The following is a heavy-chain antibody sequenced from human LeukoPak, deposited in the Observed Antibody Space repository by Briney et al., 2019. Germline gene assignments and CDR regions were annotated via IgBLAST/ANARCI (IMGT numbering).Heavy chain of an antibody. Sequence: ASVKVSCKASGYTFTSYGISWVRQAPGQGLEWMGWISAYNGNTNYAQKLQGRVTMTTDTSTSTAYMELRSLRSDDTAVYYCARTQYYDFWSGYYQVMAYYYYGMDVWGQGTTVTVSS. J-gene: IGHJ6*02. CDR1: GYTFTSYG. CDR3: ARTQYYDFWSGYYQVMAYYYYGMDV. V-gene: IGHV1-18*01. CDR2: ISAYNGNT. D-gene: IGHD3-3*01.